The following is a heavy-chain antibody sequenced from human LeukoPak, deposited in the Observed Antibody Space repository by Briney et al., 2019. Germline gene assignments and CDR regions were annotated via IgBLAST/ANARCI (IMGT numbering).Heavy chain of an antibody. Sequence: GGSLRLSCAASGFTFSSYEMNWVRQAPGKGLEWVSSISSGAATIYYADSVKGRFTISRDNAKNSLYLQMNSLRAADTAVYYCARVGVLSSSWLLYWGQGTLVTVSS. V-gene: IGHV3-48*03. CDR3: ARVGVLSSSWLLY. D-gene: IGHD6-13*01. J-gene: IGHJ4*02. CDR1: GFTFSSYE. CDR2: ISSGAATI.